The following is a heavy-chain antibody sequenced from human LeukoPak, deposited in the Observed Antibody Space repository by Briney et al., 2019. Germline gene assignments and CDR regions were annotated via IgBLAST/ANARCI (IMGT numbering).Heavy chain of an antibody. J-gene: IGHJ4*02. Sequence: SVKVSCKASGGTFSSYAISWVRQAPGQGLEWMGGIIPIFGTANYAQRFQGRVTITTDESTSTAYMELSSLRSEDTAVYYCASGANYDSSGYYYFYWGQGTLVTVSS. CDR3: ASGANYDSSGYYYFY. V-gene: IGHV1-69*05. CDR1: GGTFSSYA. CDR2: IIPIFGTA. D-gene: IGHD3-22*01.